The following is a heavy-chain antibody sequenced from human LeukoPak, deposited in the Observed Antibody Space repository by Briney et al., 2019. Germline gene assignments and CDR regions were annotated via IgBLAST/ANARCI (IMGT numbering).Heavy chain of an antibody. J-gene: IGHJ3*02. Sequence: GGSLRLSCAASGFTFSSYWMSWVRQAPGKGLEWVANIKQDGSEKYYVDSVKGRFTISRDNAKNSLYLQMNSLRAEDTAVYYCARGRETGDDAFDIWGQGTMVTVSS. CDR3: ARGRETGDDAFDI. V-gene: IGHV3-7*01. CDR1: GFTFSSYW. CDR2: IKQDGSEK. D-gene: IGHD1-26*01.